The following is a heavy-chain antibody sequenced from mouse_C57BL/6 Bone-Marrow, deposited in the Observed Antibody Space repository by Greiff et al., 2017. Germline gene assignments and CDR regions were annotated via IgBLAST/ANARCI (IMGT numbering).Heavy chain of an antibody. CDR3: ARMGPYYFDY. Sequence: VQLQQSGAELVRPGTSVKVSCKASGYAFTNYLIEWVKRRPGQGLEWIGVINPGSGGTNYNETFKGKATLTADKSSSTADMQLSSLTSEDSAVYFCARMGPYYFDYWGQGTTLTVSS. J-gene: IGHJ2*01. V-gene: IGHV1-54*01. CDR2: INPGSGGT. D-gene: IGHD4-1*01. CDR1: GYAFTNYL.